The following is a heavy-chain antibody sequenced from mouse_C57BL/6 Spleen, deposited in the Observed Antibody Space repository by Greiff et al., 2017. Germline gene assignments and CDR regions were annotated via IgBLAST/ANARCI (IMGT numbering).Heavy chain of an antibody. CDR1: GFTFSSYA. CDR3: TRDTLTGTGYWYFDV. D-gene: IGHD4-1*01. V-gene: IGHV5-9-1*02. J-gene: IGHJ1*03. CDR2: ISSGGDYI. Sequence: EVKLVESGEGLVKPGGSLKLSCAASGFTFSSYAMSWVRQTPEKRLEWVAYISSGGDYIYYADTVKGRFTISRDNARNTLYLQMSSLKSEDTAMYYCTRDTLTGTGYWYFDVWGTGTTVTVSS.